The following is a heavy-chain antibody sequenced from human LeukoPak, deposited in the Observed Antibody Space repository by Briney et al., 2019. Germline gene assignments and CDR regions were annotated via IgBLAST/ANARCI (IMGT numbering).Heavy chain of an antibody. CDR2: MNPNSGNT. J-gene: IGHJ4*02. D-gene: IGHD3-16*02. V-gene: IGHV1-8*01. CDR3: ARGHEKRQYYDYVWGSYRYGNYYFDY. CDR1: GYTFTSYD. Sequence: ASVKVSCKASGYTFTSYDINWVRQATGQGLEWMGWMNPNSGNTGYTQKFQGRVTMTRNTSISTAYMELSSLRSEDTAVYYYARGHEKRQYYDYVWGSYRYGNYYFDYWGQGTLVTVSS.